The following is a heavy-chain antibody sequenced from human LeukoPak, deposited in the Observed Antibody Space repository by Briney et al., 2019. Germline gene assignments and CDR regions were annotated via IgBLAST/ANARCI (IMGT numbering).Heavy chain of an antibody. CDR2: ISSSSSYI. V-gene: IGHV3-21*01. CDR3: ARDRIAARQSYYYYGMDV. CDR1: GFTFSSYS. J-gene: IGHJ6*02. D-gene: IGHD6-6*01. Sequence: GGSLRLSCAASGFTFSSYSMNWVRQAPGKGLEWVSSISSSSSYIYYADSVKGRFTIPRDNAKNSLYLQMNSLVAEDTAVYYCARDRIAARQSYYYYGMDVWGQGTTVTVSS.